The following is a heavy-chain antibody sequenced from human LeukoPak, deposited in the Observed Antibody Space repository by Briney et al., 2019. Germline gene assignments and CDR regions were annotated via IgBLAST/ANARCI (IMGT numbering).Heavy chain of an antibody. V-gene: IGHV3-23*01. CDR3: AGEYYDILTGPGGYFDY. CDR1: GFTFSSYA. D-gene: IGHD3-9*01. CDR2: ISGSGGST. J-gene: IGHJ4*02. Sequence: GGSLRLSCAASGFTFSSYAMSWVRQAPGKGLERVSAISGSGGSTYYADSVKGRFTISRDNSKNTLYLQMNSLRAEDTAVYYCAGEYYDILTGPGGYFDYWGQGTLVTVSS.